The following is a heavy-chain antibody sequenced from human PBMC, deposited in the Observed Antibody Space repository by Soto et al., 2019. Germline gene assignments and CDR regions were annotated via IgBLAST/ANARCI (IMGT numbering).Heavy chain of an antibody. CDR2: ISGSGGST. CDR1: GFTFSSYA. V-gene: IGHV3-23*01. D-gene: IGHD3-16*01. J-gene: IGHJ4*02. CDR3: ANSRGMGYYFDY. Sequence: HPGGSLRLSCAASGFTFSSYAMSWVRQAPGKGLEWVSAISGSGGSTYYADSVKGRFAISRDNSKNTLYLQMNSLRAEDTAVYYCANSRGMGYYFDYWGQGTLVTVSS.